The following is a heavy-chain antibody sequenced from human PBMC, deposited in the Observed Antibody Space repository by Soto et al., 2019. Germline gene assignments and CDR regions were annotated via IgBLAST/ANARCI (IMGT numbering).Heavy chain of an antibody. CDR2: IIPIFGTA. V-gene: IGHV1-69*13. D-gene: IGHD2-2*01. J-gene: IGHJ4*02. CDR1: GGTFSSYA. CDR3: ARPATIVVVPAAINTPFDY. Sequence: ASVKVSCKASGGTFSSYAISWVRQAPGQGLEWMGGIIPIFGTANYAQKFQGRVTITADESTSTAYIELSSLRSEDTAVYYCARPATIVVVPAAINTPFDYWGQGTLVTVSS.